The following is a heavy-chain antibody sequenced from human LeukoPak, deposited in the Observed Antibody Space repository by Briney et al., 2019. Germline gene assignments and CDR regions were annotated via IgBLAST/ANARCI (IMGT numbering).Heavy chain of an antibody. CDR1: GFTFDDYG. J-gene: IGHJ4*02. Sequence: GGSLRLSCAASGFTFDDYGMSWVRQAPGKGLEWVSGINWNGGRTGYAEFVKGRFTISRDNAKNSLYLQMNSLRAEDTALYYCARVEWEPYYFDYWGQGTLVTVSS. V-gene: IGHV3-20*04. CDR3: ARVEWEPYYFDY. D-gene: IGHD1-26*01. CDR2: INWNGGRT.